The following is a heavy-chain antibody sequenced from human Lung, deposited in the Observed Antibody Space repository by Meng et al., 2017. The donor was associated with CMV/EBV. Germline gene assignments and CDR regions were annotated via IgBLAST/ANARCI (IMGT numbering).Heavy chain of an antibody. Sequence: GEXXKISCAASGFTFSSYAMSWVRQAPGKGLEWVSAISGSGGSTYYADSVKGRFTISRDNSKNTLYLQMNSLRAEDTAVYYCAKDRPMYYDFWSGLDYWGQGXLVTSSS. CDR3: AKDRPMYYDFWSGLDY. CDR2: ISGSGGST. V-gene: IGHV3-23*01. D-gene: IGHD3-3*01. J-gene: IGHJ4*02. CDR1: GFTFSSYA.